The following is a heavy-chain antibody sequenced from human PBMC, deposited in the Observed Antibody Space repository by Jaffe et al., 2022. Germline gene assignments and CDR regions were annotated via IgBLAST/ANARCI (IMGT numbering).Heavy chain of an antibody. J-gene: IGHJ6*03. CDR1: GGSISSYY. D-gene: IGHD2-21*02. CDR3: ARDLEIGYCGGDCPWYYMDV. CDR2: IYYSGST. V-gene: IGHV4-59*01. Sequence: QVQLQESGPGLVKPSETLSLTCTVSGGSISSYYWSWIRQPPGKGLEWIGYIYYSGSTNYNPSLKSRVTISVDTSKNQFSLKLSSVTAADTAVYYCARDLEIGYCGGDCPWYYMDVWGKGTTVTVSS.